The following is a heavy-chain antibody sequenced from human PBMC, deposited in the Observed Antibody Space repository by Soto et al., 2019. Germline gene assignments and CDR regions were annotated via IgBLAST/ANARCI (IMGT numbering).Heavy chain of an antibody. CDR3: AGSRYYHTSGMDV. Sequence: TSETLSLTCAVSGVSISSGGYSWSWIRQPPGKGLEWIGYIYHSGSTYYNPSLKTRVTISVDRSKHQFSLKLSSVTAADMAVYYCAGSRYYHTSGMDVWGQGPTVTVSS. D-gene: IGHD3-22*01. CDR1: GVSISSGGYS. V-gene: IGHV4-30-2*01. J-gene: IGHJ6*02. CDR2: IYHSGST.